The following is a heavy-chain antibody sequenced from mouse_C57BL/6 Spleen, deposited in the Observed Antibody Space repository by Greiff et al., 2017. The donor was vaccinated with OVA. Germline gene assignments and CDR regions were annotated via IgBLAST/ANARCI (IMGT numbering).Heavy chain of an antibody. J-gene: IGHJ2*01. Sequence: VQLQQSGAELVRPGASVKLSCTASGFTIKDYYMHWVKQRPVQGLEWIGRIDPEAGDTEYAPKFQGKATMTADTSSNTAYLPLSSLTSEDADGYYCTTMGYNYVDDWGQGTTLTVSS. CDR1: GFTIKDYY. CDR3: TTMGYNYVDD. V-gene: IGHV14-1*01. CDR2: IDPEAGDT.